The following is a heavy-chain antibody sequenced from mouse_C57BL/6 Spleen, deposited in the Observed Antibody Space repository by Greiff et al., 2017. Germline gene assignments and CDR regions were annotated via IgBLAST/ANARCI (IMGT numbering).Heavy chain of an antibody. CDR1: GYTFTEYT. J-gene: IGHJ1*03. CDR2: FYPGSGSI. V-gene: IGHV1-62-2*01. Sequence: QVQLQQSGAELVKPGASVKLSCKASGYTFTEYTIHWVKQRSGQGLEWIGWFYPGSGSIKYNEKFKDKATLTADKSSSTVYMELSRWTSEDSAVDFCARHEVYGSSFSCGYFDVWGTGTTLTVSS. D-gene: IGHD1-1*01. CDR3: ARHEVYGSSFSCGYFDV.